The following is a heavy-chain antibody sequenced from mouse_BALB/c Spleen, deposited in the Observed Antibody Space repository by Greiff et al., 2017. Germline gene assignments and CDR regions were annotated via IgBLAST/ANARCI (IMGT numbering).Heavy chain of an antibody. CDR3: ARERTYYGNYAWFAY. V-gene: IGHV2-2*02. D-gene: IGHD2-10*01. CDR2: IWSGGST. CDR1: GFSLTSYG. Sequence: VQLQQSGPGLVQPSQSLSITCTVSGFSLTSYGVHWVRQSPGKGLEWLGVIWSGGSTDYNAAFISRLSISKDNSKSQVFFKMNSLQANDTAIYYCARERTYYGNYAWFAYWGQGTLVTVSA. J-gene: IGHJ3*01.